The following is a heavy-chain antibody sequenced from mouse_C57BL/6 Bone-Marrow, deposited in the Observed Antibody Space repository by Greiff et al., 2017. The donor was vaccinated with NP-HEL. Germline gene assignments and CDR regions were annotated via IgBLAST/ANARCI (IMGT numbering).Heavy chain of an antibody. D-gene: IGHD1-1*01. CDR2: IYPGSGST. J-gene: IGHJ4*01. V-gene: IGHV1-55*01. Sequence: QVQLKQPGAELVKPGASVKMSCKASGYTFTSYWITWVKQRPGQGLEWIGDIYPGSGSTNYNEKFKSKATLTVDTSSSTAYMQLSSLTSEDSAVYYYARPHYYGSSRFPWGQGTSVTVSS. CDR3: ARPHYYGSSRFP. CDR1: GYTFTSYW.